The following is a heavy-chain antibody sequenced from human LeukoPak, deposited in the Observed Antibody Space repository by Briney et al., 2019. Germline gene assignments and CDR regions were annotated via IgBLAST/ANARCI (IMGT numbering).Heavy chain of an antibody. CDR1: GFTFSSYA. D-gene: IGHD6-6*01. V-gene: IGHV3-23*01. CDR2: ISGSGGST. Sequence: PGGSLGLSCAASGFTFSSYAMSWVRQAPGKGLEWVSAISGSGGSTYYADSVKGRFTISRDNSKNTRYLQMNSLRAEDTAVYCCAKGGTESSSSRSGFDIWGQGTMVTVSS. J-gene: IGHJ3*02. CDR3: AKGGTESSSSRSGFDI.